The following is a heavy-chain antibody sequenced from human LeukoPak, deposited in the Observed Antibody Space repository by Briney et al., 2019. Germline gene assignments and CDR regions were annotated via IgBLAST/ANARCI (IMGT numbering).Heavy chain of an antibody. V-gene: IGHV4-4*07. D-gene: IGHD4-17*01. CDR3: ARTHDYGDFYYFDY. J-gene: IGHJ4*02. CDR1: GGSISSYY. CDR2: IYTSGST. Sequence: SETLSLTCTVSGGSISSYYWSWIRQPAGKGLEWIGRIYTSGSTNYNPSLKSRVTMSVDTSKNQFSLKLSSVTAADTAVYYCARTHDYGDFYYFDYWGQGTLVTVTS.